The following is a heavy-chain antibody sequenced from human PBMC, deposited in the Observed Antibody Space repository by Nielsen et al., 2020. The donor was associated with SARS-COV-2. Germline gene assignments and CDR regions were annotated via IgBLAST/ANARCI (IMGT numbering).Heavy chain of an antibody. J-gene: IGHJ4*02. D-gene: IGHD3-22*01. V-gene: IGHV4-34*01. Sequence: SETLSLTCAVYGGSFSGYYWSWIRQPPGKGLEWIGEINHSGSTNYNPSLKSRVTISVDTSKNQFSLKLSSVTAADTAVYYCARESGSGYLWGQGTLVTVSS. CDR3: ARESGSGYL. CDR1: GGSFSGYY. CDR2: INHSGST.